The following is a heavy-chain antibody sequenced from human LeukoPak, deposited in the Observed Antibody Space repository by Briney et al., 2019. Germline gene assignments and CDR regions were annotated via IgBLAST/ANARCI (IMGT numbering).Heavy chain of an antibody. CDR1: GGSISSYY. CDR2: IYYSGST. Sequence: SETLSLTCTVSGGSISSYYWSWIRQPPGKGLEWIGYIYYSGSTNYNPSLKGRVTISVDTSKNQFSLKLSSVTAADTAVYYCARVNDILTGYSFDYWGQGTLVTVSS. CDR3: ARVNDILTGYSFDY. V-gene: IGHV4-59*01. D-gene: IGHD3-9*01. J-gene: IGHJ4*02.